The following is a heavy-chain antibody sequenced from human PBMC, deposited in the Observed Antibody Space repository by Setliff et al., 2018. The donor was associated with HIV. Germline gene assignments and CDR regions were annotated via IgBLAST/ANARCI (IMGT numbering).Heavy chain of an antibody. J-gene: IGHJ4*02. V-gene: IGHV4-59*12. CDR1: GGSFSGYY. CDR3: ARSGSSSPYYFDY. CDR2: IYYSGST. D-gene: IGHD6-6*01. Sequence: SETLSLTCAVYGGSFSGYYWSWIRQPPGKGLEWIGYIYYSGSTNYNPSLKSRVTISVDTSKNQFSLKLSSVTAADTAVYYCARSGSSSPYYFDYWGQGTLVTVSS.